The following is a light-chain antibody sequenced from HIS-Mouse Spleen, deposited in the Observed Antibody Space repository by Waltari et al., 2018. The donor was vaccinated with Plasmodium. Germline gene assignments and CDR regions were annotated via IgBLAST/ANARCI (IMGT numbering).Light chain of an antibody. CDR3: QQYYSYLLT. J-gene: IGKJ4*01. Sequence: AIRMTQSPSSFSASTGDRVTITCRARQGISSYLAWYQQKPGKAPKLLIYAASTLQSGVPSRFSDSGSGTDFTLTISCLQSEDFATYYCQQYYSYLLTFGGGTKVEIK. CDR1: QGISSY. CDR2: AAS. V-gene: IGKV1-8*01.